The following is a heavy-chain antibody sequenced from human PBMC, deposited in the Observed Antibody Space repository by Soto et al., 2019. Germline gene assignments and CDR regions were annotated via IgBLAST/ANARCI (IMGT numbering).Heavy chain of an antibody. CDR3: ARDGAEYYYDSSGYYDY. CDR2: IIPIFGTA. V-gene: IGHV1-69*13. CDR1: GGTFSSYA. J-gene: IGHJ4*02. Sequence: GASVKVSCKASGGTFSSYAISWVRQAPGQGLEWMGGIIPIFGTANYAQKFQGRVTITADESTSTAYMELSSLRSEDTAVYYCARDGAEYYYDSSGYYDYWGQGTLVTVSS. D-gene: IGHD3-22*01.